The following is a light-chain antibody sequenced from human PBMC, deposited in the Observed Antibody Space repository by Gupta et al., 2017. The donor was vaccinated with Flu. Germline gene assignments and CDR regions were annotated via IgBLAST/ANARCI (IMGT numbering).Light chain of an antibody. V-gene: IGLV2-14*01. Sequence: SALTQPASASGSPGPSITISCTGTTSDVGGYNFVSWYQQPASETSILLIYEVTKWSSGVSGRFSDSKSGNAAFLTIAVLEEEDEADYYSSSNTSSSTEVFGTGTKVTVL. CDR1: TSDVGGYNF. CDR2: EVT. J-gene: IGLJ1*01. CDR3: SSNTSSSTEV.